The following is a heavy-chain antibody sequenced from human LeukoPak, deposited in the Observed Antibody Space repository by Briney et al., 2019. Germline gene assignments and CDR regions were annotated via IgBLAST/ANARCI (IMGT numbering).Heavy chain of an antibody. J-gene: IGHJ4*01. CDR1: GFTFSNSA. V-gene: IGHV3-23*01. CDR2: LSGSGITT. Sequence: GGSLRLSCAASGFTFSNSAMSWVRQAPGKGLEWASTLSGSGITTYYADSVKGRFTISRDNSKNTLYLQMNSLRAEDTAVYYCAKGIYSSGWSYFDYWGHGTLVTVSS. D-gene: IGHD6-19*01. CDR3: AKGIYSSGWSYFDY.